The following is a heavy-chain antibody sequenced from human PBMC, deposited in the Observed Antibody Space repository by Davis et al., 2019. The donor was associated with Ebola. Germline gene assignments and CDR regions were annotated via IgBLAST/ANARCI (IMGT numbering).Heavy chain of an antibody. CDR3: AIQPLHWNYGRHYYGMDV. J-gene: IGHJ6*04. CDR1: GFTFSSYW. V-gene: IGHV3-7*01. D-gene: IGHD1-7*01. Sequence: PGGSLRLSCAASGFTFSSYWMSWVRQAPGKGLEWVANIKQDGSEKYSVDSVKGRFIISRDNAKNSLYLQMNSLRAEDTAVYYCAIQPLHWNYGRHYYGMDVWGKGTTVTVSS. CDR2: IKQDGSEK.